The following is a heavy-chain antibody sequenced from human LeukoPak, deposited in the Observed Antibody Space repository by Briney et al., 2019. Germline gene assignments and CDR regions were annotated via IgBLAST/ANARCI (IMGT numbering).Heavy chain of an antibody. CDR2: IYHSGST. D-gene: IGHD6-13*01. V-gene: IGHV4-38-2*02. Sequence: SETESLTCTVYGYSISSGYYWGGIRQPPGKGLEWIGSIYHSGSTYYNPSLKSRVTISVDTSKNQFSLKLSSVTAADTAVYYCARVAAGENHFDYWGQGTLVTVSS. J-gene: IGHJ4*02. CDR3: ARVAAGENHFDY. CDR1: GYSISSGYY.